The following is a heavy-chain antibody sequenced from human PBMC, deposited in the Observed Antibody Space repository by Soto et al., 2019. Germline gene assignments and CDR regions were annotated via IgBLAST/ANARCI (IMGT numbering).Heavy chain of an antibody. Sequence: GGSLRLSCAASGFTFSSYAMSWVRQAPGKGLEWVSAISGSGGTTYYADSVRGRFTISRDNSKNTLYLQMNSLRAEDTAIYFCARCTVDTIVTSGWCHYLDPWGQGTLVTVSS. V-gene: IGHV3-23*01. CDR2: ISGSGGTT. D-gene: IGHD6-19*01. CDR1: GFTFSSYA. CDR3: ARCTVDTIVTSGWCHYLDP. J-gene: IGHJ5*02.